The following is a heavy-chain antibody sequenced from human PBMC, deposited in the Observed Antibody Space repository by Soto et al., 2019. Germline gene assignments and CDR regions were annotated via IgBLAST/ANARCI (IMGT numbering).Heavy chain of an antibody. V-gene: IGHV3-23*01. D-gene: IGHD4-17*01. Sequence: TGGSLRLSCAASGFTFSNYAMSWVRQAPGKGLECVSGISNSGGSTYYIDSVKGRFTMSRDNSKNTLYLQMNSLRAEDTAVYYCAKSYGDGYYFDYWGQGTLVTVSS. CDR3: AKSYGDGYYFDY. J-gene: IGHJ4*02. CDR2: ISNSGGST. CDR1: GFTFSNYA.